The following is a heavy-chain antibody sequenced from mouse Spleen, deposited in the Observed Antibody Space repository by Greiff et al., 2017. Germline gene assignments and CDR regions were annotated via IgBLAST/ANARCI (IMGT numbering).Heavy chain of an antibody. CDR1: GYTFTSYW. CDR3: ARAVPSSHGYAMDY. D-gene: IGHD1-1*01. Sequence: QVQLQQPGAELVKPGASVKMSCKASGYTFTSYWITWVKQRPGQGLEWIGDIYPGSGSTNYNEKFKSKATLTVDTSSSTAYMQLSSLTSEDSAVYYCARAVPSSHGYAMDYWGQGTSVTVSS. CDR2: IYPGSGST. J-gene: IGHJ4*01. V-gene: IGHV1-55*01.